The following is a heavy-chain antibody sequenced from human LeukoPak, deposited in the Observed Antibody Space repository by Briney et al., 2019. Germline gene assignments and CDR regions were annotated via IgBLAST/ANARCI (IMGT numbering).Heavy chain of an antibody. CDR1: GFTFSNYV. V-gene: IGHV3-23*01. D-gene: IGHD2-15*01. CDR3: AKCGSAVSRRNWFDP. J-gene: IGHJ5*02. CDR2: ISGSGGGT. Sequence: QPGGSLRLSCVASGFTFSNYVMNWVRQAPGKGPEWVSAISGSGGGTYYADSVKGRFTISRDNSKNTLYLQMNSLRAEDKAVYYCAKCGSAVSRRNWFDPWGQGTLVTVSS.